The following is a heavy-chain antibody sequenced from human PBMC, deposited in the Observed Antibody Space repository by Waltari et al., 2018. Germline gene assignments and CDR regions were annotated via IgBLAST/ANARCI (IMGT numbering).Heavy chain of an antibody. D-gene: IGHD1-1*01. CDR1: GGSISSSSYY. V-gene: IGHV4-39*06. Sequence: GGSISSSSYYWVWIRQPPGKGLEWIGRIHYSGNTYYNPSLKSRVTIAVDTSKNQFPLKLSSVTAADTAVYYCERAHLEVYYYGMDVWGQGTTVTVSS. CDR3: ERAHLEVYYYGMDV. J-gene: IGHJ6*02. CDR2: IHYSGNT.